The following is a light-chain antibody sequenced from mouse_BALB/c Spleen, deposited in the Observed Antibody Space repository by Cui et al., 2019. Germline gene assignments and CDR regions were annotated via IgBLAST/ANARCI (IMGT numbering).Light chain of an antibody. Sequence: QIVLTQSPAIMSASPGEKVTMTCSASSSVSYMYWYQQKPGSSPRLLIYDTSNLASGVPVRFSGSGSGTSYSLTISRMDAEDAATYYCQQWSSYPFTFGSGTKLEIK. CDR1: SSVSY. CDR3: QQWSSYPFT. V-gene: IGKV4-55*01. CDR2: DTS. J-gene: IGKJ4*01.